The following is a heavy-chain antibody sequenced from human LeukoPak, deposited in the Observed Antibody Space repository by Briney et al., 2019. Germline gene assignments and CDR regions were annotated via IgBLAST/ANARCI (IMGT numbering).Heavy chain of an antibody. Sequence: GGSLRLSCAASGFTFRTYEMNWVCRAPGKGLEWVSYISSSGITIYYADSVKGRFTISRDTVKNSLYLQMKSLRAEDTAVYYCARGAEQRGYFGYWGQGTLVTVSS. D-gene: IGHD6-25*01. CDR1: GFTFRTYE. CDR2: ISSSGITI. V-gene: IGHV3-48*03. J-gene: IGHJ4*02. CDR3: ARGAEQRGYFGY.